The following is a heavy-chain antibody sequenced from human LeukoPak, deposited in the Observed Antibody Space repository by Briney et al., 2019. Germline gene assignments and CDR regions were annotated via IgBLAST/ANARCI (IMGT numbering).Heavy chain of an antibody. CDR3: ARVTYSTSYYYYYMDV. CDR2: IYYSGST. J-gene: IGHJ6*03. D-gene: IGHD4-11*01. CDR1: GGSISSSSYY. V-gene: IGHV4-39*01. Sequence: SETLSLTRTVSGGSISSSSYYWGWLRQPPGTGLEWIGSIYYSGSTYYNPSLKSRVTISVDTSKNQFSLKLSSVTAADTAVYYCARVTYSTSYYYYYMDVWGKGTTVTISS.